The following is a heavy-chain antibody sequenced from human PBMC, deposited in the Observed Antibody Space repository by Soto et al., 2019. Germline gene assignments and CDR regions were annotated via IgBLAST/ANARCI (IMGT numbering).Heavy chain of an antibody. Sequence: QVQLHQWGAGLLKPSETLSLTCAVYGGSFSDHYWYWIRRPPGKGLQWIDEVNDRGSTNYNPSLKSRVPISADTSKNQFSLKLSSVTAADAAVYYFARGISLKVVIQRDAPDKYHFDSWGQGPLVTVSS. CDR2: VNDRGST. V-gene: IGHV4-34*01. CDR3: ARGISLKVVIQRDAPDKYHFDS. CDR1: GGSFSDHY. J-gene: IGHJ4*02. D-gene: IGHD2-21*01.